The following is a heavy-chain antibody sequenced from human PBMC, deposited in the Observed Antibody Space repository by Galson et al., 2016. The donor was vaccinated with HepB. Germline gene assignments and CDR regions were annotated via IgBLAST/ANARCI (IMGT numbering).Heavy chain of an antibody. D-gene: IGHD6-19*01. J-gene: IGHJ4*02. CDR1: GFTLSSEA. CDR3: TFESTQSSMAGNY. Sequence: SLRLPGPASGFTLSSEALSWVRPAPGKGLEWVSANSGSGSNTYYADSVKGRFAISRDNSKNTLYLQMNSLRAEDAAVYYCTFESTQSSMAGNYWGQGTLVTVSS. CDR2: NSGSGSNT. V-gene: IGHV3-23*01.